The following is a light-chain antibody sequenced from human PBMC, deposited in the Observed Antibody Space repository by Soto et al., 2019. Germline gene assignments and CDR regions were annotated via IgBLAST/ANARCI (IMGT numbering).Light chain of an antibody. CDR2: DVS. V-gene: IGLV2-14*03. Sequence: QSALTQPASVSGSPGQSITISCTGTSSDVGTYNYVSWYQHHPGKAPKLMIYDVSNRPSGVSNRFSGSKSGNTASLTISGLPAEDEADYYCTSHTSSSTPLFGGGTKLTVL. J-gene: IGLJ2*01. CDR3: TSHTSSSTPL. CDR1: SSDVGTYNY.